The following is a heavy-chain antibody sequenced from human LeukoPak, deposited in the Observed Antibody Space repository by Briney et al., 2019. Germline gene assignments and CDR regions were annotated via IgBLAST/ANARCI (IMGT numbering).Heavy chain of an antibody. CDR1: GFTFSSYG. J-gene: IGHJ4*02. CDR2: IGTSGGIT. CDR3: AKGSGASCYTGSDY. D-gene: IGHD2-2*02. Sequence: GRSLRLSCAASGFTFSSYGMHWVRQAPGKGLEWVSTIGTSGGITYYADSVKGRFTISRDNSKNTLYLQMNSLRAEDTAVYYCAKGSGASCYTGSDYWGQGTLVTVSS. V-gene: IGHV3-23*01.